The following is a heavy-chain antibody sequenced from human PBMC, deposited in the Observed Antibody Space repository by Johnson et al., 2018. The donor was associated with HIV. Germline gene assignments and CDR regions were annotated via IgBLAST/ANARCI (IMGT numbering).Heavy chain of an antibody. CDR3: TTDLRGCRNPRRNDAFYY. CDR1: GFTFSNAW. D-gene: IGHD1-14*01. Sequence: VQLVESGGVVVQPGGSLRLSCAASGFTFSNAWMNWVRQAPGKGLEWVGRIKSKSDGGTTDYRAPVKGRFTISRDDSKNTLYLQMNSLKTEDTTVYYCTTDLRGCRNPRRNDAFYYWGQGTMVTVSS. CDR2: IKSKSDGGTT. J-gene: IGHJ3*01. V-gene: IGHV3-15*01.